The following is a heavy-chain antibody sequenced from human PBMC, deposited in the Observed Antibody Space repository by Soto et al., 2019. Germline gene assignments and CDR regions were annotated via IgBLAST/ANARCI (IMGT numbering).Heavy chain of an antibody. CDR3: MLGSGWKDFDY. V-gene: IGHV4-39*01. CDR1: GGSISGSTYY. D-gene: IGHD3-22*01. CDR2: IYYSGST. J-gene: IGHJ4*02. Sequence: SETRSLTCTVSGGSISGSTYYWGWIRQPPGKGLEWIGNIYYSGSTYYNPSLKSRVTISVDTSKNQFSLKLSSVTAADTAVYYCMLGSGWKDFDYWGQGTLVT.